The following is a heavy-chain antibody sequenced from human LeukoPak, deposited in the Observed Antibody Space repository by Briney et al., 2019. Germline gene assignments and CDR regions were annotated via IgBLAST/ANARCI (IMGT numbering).Heavy chain of an antibody. CDR2: ISSDGSSK. CDR3: AKDHTTMGLSGY. Sequence: GGSLRLSCAASGFTFSTYGMHWVRQAPGKGLEWVAVISSDGSSKYYADSVKGRFTISRDNSKNTLYLQMNSLRAEDTAVYYCAKDHTTMGLSGYWGQGTLVTVSS. D-gene: IGHD3-16*02. CDR1: GFTFSTYG. J-gene: IGHJ4*02. V-gene: IGHV3-30*18.